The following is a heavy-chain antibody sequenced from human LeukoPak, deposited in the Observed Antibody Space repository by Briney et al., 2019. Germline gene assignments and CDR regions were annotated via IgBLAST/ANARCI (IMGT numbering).Heavy chain of an antibody. CDR3: ARHNRGEYYYDSSGYRIY. D-gene: IGHD3-22*01. CDR2: IYYSGST. Sequence: PSETLSLTCTVSGGSISSSSYYWGWIRQPPGKGLEWIGSIYYSGSTYYNPSLKSRVTISVDTSKNQFSLKLSSVTAADTAAYYCARHNRGEYYYDSSGYRIYWGQGTLVTVSS. V-gene: IGHV4-39*01. J-gene: IGHJ4*02. CDR1: GGSISSSSYY.